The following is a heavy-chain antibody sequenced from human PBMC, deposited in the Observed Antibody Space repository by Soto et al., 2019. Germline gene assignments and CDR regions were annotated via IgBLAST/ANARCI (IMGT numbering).Heavy chain of an antibody. CDR1: GYTFTYYG. CDR2: ISAYNGNT. J-gene: IGHJ4*01. D-gene: IGHD3-9*01. CDR3: ARAPRYFDWFLSRDPFDY. Sequence: VASVKVSCKASGYTFTYYGISWVRQAPGQGLEWMGWISAYNGNTNYAQKLQGRLTMTTGTSTSTAYVELRSLRSDDTAVYYCARAPRYFDWFLSRDPFDYWGQGTLVTVSS. V-gene: IGHV1-18*01.